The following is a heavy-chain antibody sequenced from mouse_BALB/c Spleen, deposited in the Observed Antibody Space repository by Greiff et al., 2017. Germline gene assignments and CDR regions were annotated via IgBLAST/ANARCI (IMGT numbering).Heavy chain of an antibody. CDR2: ISNGGGST. J-gene: IGHJ4*01. Sequence: EVKVVESGGGLVQPGGSLKLSCAASGFTFSSYTMSWVRQTPEKRLEWVAYISNGGGSTYYPDTVKGRFTISRDNAKNTLYLQMSSLKSEDTAMYYCASTATRYYAMDYWGQGTSVTVSS. CDR1: GFTFSSYT. V-gene: IGHV5-12-2*01. D-gene: IGHD1-2*01. CDR3: ASTATRYYAMDY.